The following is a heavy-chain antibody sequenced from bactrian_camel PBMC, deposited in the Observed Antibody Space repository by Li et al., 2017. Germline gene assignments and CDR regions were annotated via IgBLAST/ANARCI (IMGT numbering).Heavy chain of an antibody. J-gene: IGHJ4*01. D-gene: IGHD3*01. Sequence: HVQLVESGGGSVQAGGSRTLSCKVTDDIMAGDCMGWFRQAPGEERVGVACIDSTDSTNYAHSAKGRFTISRDNAKDTLYLQMNSLKIEDTAVYYCALGSSRQATMTARGKGTQVTVS. CDR2: IDSTDST. CDR1: DDIMAGDC. V-gene: IGHV3S53*01.